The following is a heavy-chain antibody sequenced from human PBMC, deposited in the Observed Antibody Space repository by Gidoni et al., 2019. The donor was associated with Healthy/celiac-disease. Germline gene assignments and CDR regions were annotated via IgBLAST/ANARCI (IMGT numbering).Heavy chain of an antibody. CDR2: FHYSGNT. CDR1: GGSIASLNYY. Sequence: QLQLQESGPGLVKPSETLSLTCTVSGGSIASLNYYWGWIRQPPGQGLEWIGSFHYSGNTDYNPSLESRVTISVDTSKNRFSLKLNSVTAADTAVYYCATNSPASDYRGQGTLVTVSS. CDR3: ATNSPASDY. V-gene: IGHV4-39*01. J-gene: IGHJ4*02.